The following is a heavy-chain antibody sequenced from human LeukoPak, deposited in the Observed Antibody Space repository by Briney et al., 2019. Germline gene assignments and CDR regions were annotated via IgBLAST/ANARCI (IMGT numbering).Heavy chain of an antibody. CDR1: GFTFSTYA. D-gene: IGHD3-10*01. CDR3: AKHVSGSLFYFDY. J-gene: IGHJ4*02. V-gene: IGHV3-23*01. CDR2: ISGGGGGT. Sequence: GGSLRLSCAASGFTFSTYAMSWVRQAPGEGLEWVSGISGGGGGTYYADSVKGRFTISRDISKNTLYLQMSSLRADDTAVYYCAKHVSGSLFYFDYWGQRTLVTVSS.